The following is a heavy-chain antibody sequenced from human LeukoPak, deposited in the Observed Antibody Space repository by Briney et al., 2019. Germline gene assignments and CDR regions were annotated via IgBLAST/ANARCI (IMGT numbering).Heavy chain of an antibody. D-gene: IGHD3-22*01. CDR1: GYTLTELS. J-gene: IGHJ1*01. Sequence: ASVKVSCKVSGYTLTELSMHWVRQAPGKGLEWMGGFDPEDGETIYAQKFQGRVTMTEDTSTDTAYMELSSLRPEDTAVYYCATFSLPIVVVIRTSFRAEYFQHWGQGTLVTVSS. V-gene: IGHV1-24*01. CDR3: ATFSLPIVVVIRTSFRAEYFQH. CDR2: FDPEDGET.